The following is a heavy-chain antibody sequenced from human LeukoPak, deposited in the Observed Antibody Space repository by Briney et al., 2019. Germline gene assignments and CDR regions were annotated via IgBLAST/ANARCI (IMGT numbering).Heavy chain of an antibody. V-gene: IGHV3-49*04. D-gene: IGHD2-15*01. Sequence: GGSLRLSCTASGFIFGDYAMSWVRQAPGKGLEWVGFIRSKTCGGTTEYAASVKGRFIISRDDSKSIAYLQMNSLKTEDTAVYYCTRDSGASGGSCYPWGQGILVTVSS. CDR2: IRSKTCGGTT. J-gene: IGHJ5*02. CDR3: TRDSGASGGSCYP. CDR1: GFIFGDYA.